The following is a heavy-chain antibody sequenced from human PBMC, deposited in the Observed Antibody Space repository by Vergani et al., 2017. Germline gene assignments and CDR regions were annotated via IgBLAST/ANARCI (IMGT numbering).Heavy chain of an antibody. CDR1: GMSISNNNYY. D-gene: IGHD6-6*01. V-gene: IGHV4-39*01. Sequence: QLQLQESGPRLVKPSETLSLTCSLSGMSISNNNYYWGWIRQPPGKGLEWIGSIYDSRNNNYSPSLKSRVSISVDTSKNQFSLNLTSETAADTAVYYCARHLRQLARNDVFDIWGHGTLVTVSS. J-gene: IGHJ3*02. CDR3: ARHLRQLARNDVFDI. CDR2: IYDSRNN.